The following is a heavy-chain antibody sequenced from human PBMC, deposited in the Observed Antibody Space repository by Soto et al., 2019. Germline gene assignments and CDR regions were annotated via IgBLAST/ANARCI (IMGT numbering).Heavy chain of an antibody. CDR3: AREGQAPYYYYGMDV. CDR1: GYTFTNYG. V-gene: IGHV1-18*01. CDR2: ISGYNGNT. Sequence: QVQVVQSGDEVKKPGASVKVSCKASGYTFTNYGFSWVRQAPGQGLEWMGWISGYNGNTKYAEKFQGRVTMTTDTSTSTAHMELRSLRSDDTAVYDFAREGQAPYYYYGMDVWGQGTAVTVSS. J-gene: IGHJ6*02.